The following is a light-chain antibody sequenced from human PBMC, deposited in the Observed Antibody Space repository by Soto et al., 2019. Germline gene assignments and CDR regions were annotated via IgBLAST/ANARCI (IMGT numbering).Light chain of an antibody. CDR1: SPNIGSNS. Sequence: QSVLTQPPSASGTPGQRVTISCSGSSPNIGSNSVSWYQQVPGTAPKLLIYSNDQRPSGVPDRFSGSWSGTSASLTISGLRSEDEADYYCAAWDDNLNGLFGTGTKLTVL. CDR3: AAWDDNLNGL. J-gene: IGLJ1*01. CDR2: SND. V-gene: IGLV1-44*01.